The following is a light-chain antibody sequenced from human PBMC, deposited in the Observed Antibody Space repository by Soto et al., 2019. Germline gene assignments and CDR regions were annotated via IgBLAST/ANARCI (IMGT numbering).Light chain of an antibody. V-gene: IGKV1-5*01. CDR1: QSVTGW. CDR2: DAS. CDR3: QQYHSYSPYT. J-gene: IGKJ2*01. Sequence: DIQMTQSPSTLSASVGDRVTITCRASQSVTGWLAWYQQKPGEAPKLLSYDASTLASGAPSRFSGSGSVTQFTLTISSLQPDDSSTYYCQQYHSYSPYTFGQGTKLEIK.